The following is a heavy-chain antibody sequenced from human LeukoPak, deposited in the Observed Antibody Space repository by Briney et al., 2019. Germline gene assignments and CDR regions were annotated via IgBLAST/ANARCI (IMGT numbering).Heavy chain of an antibody. CDR2: IYHSGST. J-gene: IGHJ4*02. D-gene: IGHD3-16*01. CDR3: ARDHGYGGYYFDY. Sequence: SQTLSLTCAVSGGSISSGGYSWSWIRQPPGKGLEWIGYIYHSGSTYYNPSLKSRVTISVDRSKNQFSLKLSSVTAADTAVYYCARDHGYGGYYFDYWGQGTLVTVSS. CDR1: GGSISSGGYS. V-gene: IGHV4-30-2*01.